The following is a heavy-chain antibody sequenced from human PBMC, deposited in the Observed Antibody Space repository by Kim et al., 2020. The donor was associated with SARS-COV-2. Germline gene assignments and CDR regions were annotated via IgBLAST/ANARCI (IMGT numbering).Heavy chain of an antibody. J-gene: IGHJ4*02. CDR1: GFTVSSNY. CDR3: ARSGYSYGSLAAH. D-gene: IGHD5-18*01. CDR2: IYSGGST. V-gene: IGHV3-53*01. Sequence: GGSLRLSCAASGFTVSSNYMSWVRQAPGKGLEWVSVIYSGGSTYYADSVKGRFTISRDNSKNTLYLQMNSLRAEDTAVYYCARSGYSYGSLAAHWGQGTLVTVSS.